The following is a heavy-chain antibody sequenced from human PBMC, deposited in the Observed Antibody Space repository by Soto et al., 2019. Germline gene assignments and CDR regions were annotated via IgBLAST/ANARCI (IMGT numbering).Heavy chain of an antibody. D-gene: IGHD3-22*01. V-gene: IGHV3-9*01. CDR1: GFTFDDYA. CDR2: ISWNSGSI. CDR3: AKDTKNYYGSRGAFDI. Sequence: EVQLVESGGGLVQPGRSLRLSCAASGFTFDDYAMHWVRQAPGKGLEWVSGISWNSGSIGYADSVKGRFTISRDNAKNSLYLQMNSLRAEDTDLYYCAKDTKNYYGSRGAFDIWGQGTMVTVSS. J-gene: IGHJ3*02.